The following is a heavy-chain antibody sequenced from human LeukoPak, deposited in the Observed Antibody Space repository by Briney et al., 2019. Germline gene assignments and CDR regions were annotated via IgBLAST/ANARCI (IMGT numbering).Heavy chain of an antibody. V-gene: IGHV4-59*01. Sequence: SETLSLTCTVSGGSTSSYYWSWIRQPPGKGLEWIGYIYYSGSTNYNPSLKSRVTISVDTSKNQFSLKLSSVTAADTAVYYCARGDDYSSSSWFDPWGQGTLVTVSS. D-gene: IGHD6-6*01. CDR1: GGSTSSYY. CDR2: IYYSGST. J-gene: IGHJ5*02. CDR3: ARGDDYSSSSWFDP.